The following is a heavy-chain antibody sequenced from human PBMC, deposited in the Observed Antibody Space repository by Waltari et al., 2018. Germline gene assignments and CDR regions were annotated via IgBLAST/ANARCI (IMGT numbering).Heavy chain of an antibody. J-gene: IGHJ4*02. CDR2: INYSWIT. CDR3: ARRWGSGSPYFDF. D-gene: IGHD3-10*01. Sequence: QLQLQESGPGLVKPSETPSLTCTVSGGSISSTNHFWGWIRQPPGKGLEYIGIINYSWITYYNPSLKSRLTISVDTSKNQFSLNLNSVTAADTALYYCARRWGSGSPYFDFWGQGTLVTVSS. V-gene: IGHV4-39*01. CDR1: GGSISSTNHF.